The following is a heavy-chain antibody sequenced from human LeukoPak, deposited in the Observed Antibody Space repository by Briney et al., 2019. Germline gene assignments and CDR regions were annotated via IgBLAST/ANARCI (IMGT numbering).Heavy chain of an antibody. CDR2: IYYSRST. CDR1: GGSISSYY. CDR3: ARGGNYGSGSSYYFDY. J-gene: IGHJ4*02. V-gene: IGHV4-59*01. D-gene: IGHD3-10*01. Sequence: SETLSLTCTVSGGSISSYYWSWIRQPPGKGLEWIGYIYYSRSTNYNPSLKSRVTISVDTSKNQFSLKLSSVTAADTAVYYCARGGNYGSGSSYYFDYWGQGTLVTVSS.